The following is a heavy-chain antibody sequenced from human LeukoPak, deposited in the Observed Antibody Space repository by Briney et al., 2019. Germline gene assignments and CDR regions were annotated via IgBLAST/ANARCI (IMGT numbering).Heavy chain of an antibody. CDR3: AREGSGSYYNAEYYFDY. Sequence: PSETLSLTCTVSGGSISSYYWSWVRQPPGKGLEWIGYIYYSGSTNYNPSLKSRVTISVDTSKNQFSLKLSSVTAADTAVYYCAREGSGSYYNAEYYFDYWGQGTLVTVSS. D-gene: IGHD3-10*01. V-gene: IGHV4-59*01. CDR2: IYYSGST. CDR1: GGSISSYY. J-gene: IGHJ4*02.